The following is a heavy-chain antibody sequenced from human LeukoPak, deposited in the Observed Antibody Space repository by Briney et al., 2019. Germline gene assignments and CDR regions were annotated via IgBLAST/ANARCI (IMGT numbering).Heavy chain of an antibody. J-gene: IGHJ6*03. CDR2: INANSGGT. CDR3: ARGAYYNSISCLGGHPGHFYYMDV. Sequence: ASVKVSCKASGYTFTSYGISWVRQAPGQGLEWMGWINANSGGTKYAQRFQGRVTMTRDTSISTAYMELSRLRSDDTAVFYCARGAYYNSISCLGGHPGHFYYMDVWGKGTTVTVSS. V-gene: IGHV1-2*02. CDR1: GYTFTSYG. D-gene: IGHD2-2*01.